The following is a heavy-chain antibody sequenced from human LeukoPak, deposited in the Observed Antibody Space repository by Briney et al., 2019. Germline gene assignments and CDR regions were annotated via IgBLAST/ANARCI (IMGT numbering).Heavy chain of an antibody. V-gene: IGHV3-7*01. Sequence: GGSLRLSCAASGFTFSSYWMSWVRQAPGKGLEWVANIKQDGSEKYYVDSMKGRLTISRDNAKNPLYLQMNSLRAEDTAVYYCARDGGDYDFWSGQGWFDPWGQGTLVTVSS. J-gene: IGHJ5*02. CDR3: ARDGGDYDFWSGQGWFDP. CDR1: GFTFSSYW. D-gene: IGHD3-3*01. CDR2: IKQDGSEK.